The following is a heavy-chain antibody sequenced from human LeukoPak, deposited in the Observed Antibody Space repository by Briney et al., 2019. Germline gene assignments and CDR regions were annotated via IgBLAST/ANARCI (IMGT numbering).Heavy chain of an antibody. CDR1: GFTFSSYA. CDR2: ISNDGSNK. Sequence: GGSLRLSCAASGFTFSSYAMHWVRQAPGKGLEWGAVISNDGSNKYYADSVKGRFTISRDNSKNTLYLQMNSLRAEDTAVYYCARPYSSSWYYYFDYWGQGTLVTVSS. CDR3: ARPYSSSWYYYFDY. D-gene: IGHD6-13*01. J-gene: IGHJ4*02. V-gene: IGHV3-30*04.